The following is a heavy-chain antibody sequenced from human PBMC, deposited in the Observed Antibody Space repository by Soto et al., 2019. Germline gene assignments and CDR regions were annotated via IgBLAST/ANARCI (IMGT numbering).Heavy chain of an antibody. D-gene: IGHD6-13*01. CDR1: GFTVSSKY. V-gene: IGHV3-53*02. CDR3: VRELHWPASSD. Sequence: EVQLVETGGGLIQPGGSLRLSCAASGFTVSSKYMNWVRQAPGKGLEWVSVIYSGDTTYYADSVKGRFTISRDNSKNTLYLQMNSLRAEDTAMYYCVRELHWPASSDWGQGTLVTVSS. J-gene: IGHJ4*02. CDR2: IYSGDTT.